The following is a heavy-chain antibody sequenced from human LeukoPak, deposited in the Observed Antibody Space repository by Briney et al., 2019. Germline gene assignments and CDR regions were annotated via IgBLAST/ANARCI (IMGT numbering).Heavy chain of an antibody. V-gene: IGHV1-2*02. D-gene: IGHD6-19*01. CDR3: ARDRSGWYHFDY. Sequence: ASVKVSFKSSGYTFTGYYMHWVRHAPGQGLEWMGWINPNSGGTNYAQKFQGRVTMTRDTSISTAYMELSRLRSDDTAVYYCARDRSGWYHFDYWGQGTLVTVSS. CDR2: INPNSGGT. J-gene: IGHJ4*02. CDR1: GYTFTGYY.